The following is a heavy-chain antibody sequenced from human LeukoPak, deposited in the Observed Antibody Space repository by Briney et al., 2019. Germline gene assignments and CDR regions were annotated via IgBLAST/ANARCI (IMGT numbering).Heavy chain of an antibody. V-gene: IGHV3-30*02. CDR3: AKDYSYYYDSSGSYYYYYMDV. D-gene: IGHD3-22*01. CDR1: GFTFSSYG. CDR2: IRYDGSNK. J-gene: IGHJ6*03. Sequence: GGSLRLSCAATGFTFSSYGMHWVGQAPGKGLEGVAFIRYDGSNKYYADSVKGRFTISRDNSKNTLYLQMNSLRAEDTAVYYCAKDYSYYYDSSGSYYYYYMDVWGKGTTVTVSS.